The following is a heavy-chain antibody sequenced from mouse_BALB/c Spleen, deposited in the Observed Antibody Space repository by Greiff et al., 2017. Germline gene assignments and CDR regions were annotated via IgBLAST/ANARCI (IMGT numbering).Heavy chain of an antibody. CDR2: ISSGGSYT. CDR3: ARHIYYGSSYPYAMDY. J-gene: IGHJ4*01. D-gene: IGHD1-1*01. CDR1: GFTFSSYG. Sequence: EVKLMESGGDLVKPGGSLKLSCAASGFTFSSYGMSWVRQTPDKRLEWVATISSGGSYTYYPDSVKGRFTISRDNAKNTLYLQMSSLKSEDTAMYYCARHIYYGSSYPYAMDYWGQGTSVTVSS. V-gene: IGHV5-6*01.